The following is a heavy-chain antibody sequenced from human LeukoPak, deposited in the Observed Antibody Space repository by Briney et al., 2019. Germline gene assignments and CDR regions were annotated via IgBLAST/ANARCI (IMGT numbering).Heavy chain of an antibody. J-gene: IGHJ4*02. CDR2: ISSSSSTI. CDR3: ARENFPAYFDY. V-gene: IGHV3-48*01. CDR1: GFTFSSYS. Sequence: PGGSLRLSCAASGFTFSSYSMNWVRQAPGKGLEWVSYISSSSSTIYYADSVKGRFTIPRDSAKNSLYLQMNSLRAEDTAVYYCARENFPAYFDYWGQGTLVTVSS.